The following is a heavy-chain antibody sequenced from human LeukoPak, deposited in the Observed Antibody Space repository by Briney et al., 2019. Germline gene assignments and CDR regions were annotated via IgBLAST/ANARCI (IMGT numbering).Heavy chain of an antibody. CDR3: ARDNPPGY. CDR1: GFTFSNHA. Sequence: GSLRLSCTASGFTFSNHAMTWVRQAPGKGLEWVAFIRYDGSNKYYADSVKGRFTISRDNSKNTLYLQMNSLRAEDTAVYYCARDNPPGYWGQGTLVTVSS. V-gene: IGHV3-30*02. J-gene: IGHJ4*02. CDR2: IRYDGSNK.